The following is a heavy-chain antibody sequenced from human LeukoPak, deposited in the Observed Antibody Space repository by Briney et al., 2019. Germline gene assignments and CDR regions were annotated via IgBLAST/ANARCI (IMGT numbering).Heavy chain of an antibody. Sequence: SKTLSPTCSVSGGSISSYYWSWIRQPPGKGLEWIGYIYYSGSTNYNPSLKSRVTMSVDTSKNQFSLNLTSVTAADTAVYYCARPLWPTMVTTPFDIWGQGTMVTVSS. V-gene: IGHV4-59*08. D-gene: IGHD5-18*01. CDR3: ARPLWPTMVTTPFDI. CDR2: IYYSGST. CDR1: GGSISSYY. J-gene: IGHJ3*02.